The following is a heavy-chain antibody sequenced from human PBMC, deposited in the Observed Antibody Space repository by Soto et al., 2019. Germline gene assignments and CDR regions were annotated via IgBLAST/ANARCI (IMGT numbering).Heavy chain of an antibody. CDR1: GFTFTSSA. D-gene: IGHD3-22*01. CDR3: AADPLYYYDSSGPYAFDI. J-gene: IGHJ3*02. CDR2: IVVGSGNT. V-gene: IGHV1-58*01. Sequence: SVKVSCKASGFTFTSSAVQWVRQARGQRLEWIGWIVVGSGNTNYAQKFQERVTITRDMSTSTAYMELSSLRSEDTAVYYCAADPLYYYDSSGPYAFDIWVQGTMVTVSS.